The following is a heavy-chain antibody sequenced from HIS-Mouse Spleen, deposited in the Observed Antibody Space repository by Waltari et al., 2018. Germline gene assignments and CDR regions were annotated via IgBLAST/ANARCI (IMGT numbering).Heavy chain of an antibody. Sequence: QVQLQQWGAGLLTPSETLSLTCAVYGGSFRGYYWSWLRQPPGKGLEWIGEINHRGSTNYNPSLKSRVTISVDTSKNQFSLKLSSVTAADTAVYYCARDDYSSSSGFDYWGQGTLVTVSS. J-gene: IGHJ4*02. CDR2: INHRGST. CDR3: ARDDYSSSSGFDY. CDR1: GGSFRGYY. D-gene: IGHD6-6*01. V-gene: IGHV4-34*01.